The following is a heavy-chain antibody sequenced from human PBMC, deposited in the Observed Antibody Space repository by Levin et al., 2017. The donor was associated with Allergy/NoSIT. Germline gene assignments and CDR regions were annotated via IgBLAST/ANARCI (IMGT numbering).Heavy chain of an antibody. CDR3: AKDLLYCTNGVCYGYYYYYGMDV. Sequence: GGSLRLSCAASGFTFSSYGMHWVRQAPGKGLEWVAVISYDGSNKYYADSVKGRFTISRDNSKNTLYLQMNSLRAEDTAVYYCAKDLLYCTNGVCYGYYYYYGMDVWGQGTTVTVSS. CDR1: GFTFSSYG. CDR2: ISYDGSNK. D-gene: IGHD2-8*01. J-gene: IGHJ6*02. V-gene: IGHV3-30*18.